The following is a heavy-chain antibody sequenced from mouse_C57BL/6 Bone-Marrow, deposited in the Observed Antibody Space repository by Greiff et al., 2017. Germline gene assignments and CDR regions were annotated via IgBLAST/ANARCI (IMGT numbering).Heavy chain of an antibody. J-gene: IGHJ3*01. V-gene: IGHV1-82*01. D-gene: IGHD1-1*02. Sequence: QVQLKESGPELVKPGASVKISCKASGYAFSSSWMNWVKQRPGKGLEWIGRIYPGDGDTNYNGKFKGKATLTADKSSSTAYLQLSSLTSEDSAVYFCARGWGVWFAYWGQGTLVTVSA. CDR3: ARGWGVWFAY. CDR2: IYPGDGDT. CDR1: GYAFSSSW.